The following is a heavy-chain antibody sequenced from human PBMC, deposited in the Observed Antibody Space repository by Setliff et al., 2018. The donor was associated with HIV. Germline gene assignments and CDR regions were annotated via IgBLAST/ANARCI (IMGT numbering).Heavy chain of an antibody. CDR2: INPNSGGT. V-gene: IGHV1-2*02. CDR3: ARGAGLGQEGEYFHH. Sequence: ASVKVSCKASGYTFTDYYIHWVRQAPGQGLEWMGWINPNSGGTNYAQKFQDRVTMTRDTSKNQFSLRLTSVTDADTAVYYCARGAGLGQEGEYFHHWGQGTLVTVSS. CDR1: GYTFTDYY. J-gene: IGHJ1*01. D-gene: IGHD6-19*01.